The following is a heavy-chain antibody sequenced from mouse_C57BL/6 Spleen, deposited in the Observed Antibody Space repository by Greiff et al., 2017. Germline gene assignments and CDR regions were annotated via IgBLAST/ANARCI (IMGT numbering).Heavy chain of an antibody. V-gene: IGHV5-17*01. J-gene: IGHJ1*03. CDR2: ISSGSSTI. D-gene: IGHD2-5*01. CDR3: ARPMEPYYSTRWYFDV. CDR1: GFTFSDYG. Sequence: EVKLVESGGGLVKPGGSLKLSCAASGFTFSDYGMHWVRQAPEKGLEWVAYISSGSSTIYYAATVQGRFTISRDNAKNTLFLQMTSLRSEDTAMYYCARPMEPYYSTRWYFDVWGTGTTVTVAS.